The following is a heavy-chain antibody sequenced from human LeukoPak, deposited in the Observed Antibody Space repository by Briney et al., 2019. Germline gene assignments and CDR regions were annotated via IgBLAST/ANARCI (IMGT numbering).Heavy chain of an antibody. Sequence: GGSLRLSCAASGSTFSSYAMHWVRQVPGKGLEWVAVIWYDGSTKYYANYVKGRFTVSRDNSKNTLYLQMNILRPEDAAIYYCARDSGFGELVTYYFDYWGQGTLVTVSS. J-gene: IGHJ4*02. CDR3: ARDSGFGELVTYYFDY. CDR1: GSTFSSYA. V-gene: IGHV3-33*08. D-gene: IGHD3-10*01. CDR2: IWYDGSTK.